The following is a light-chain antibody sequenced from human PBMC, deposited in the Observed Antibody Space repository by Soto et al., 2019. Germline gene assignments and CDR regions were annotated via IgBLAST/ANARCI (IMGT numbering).Light chain of an antibody. V-gene: IGKV3-15*01. Sequence: EIVMTQSPATLSVSPGEGATLSCKASQNVYNNLAWYQQRPGQPPRLLIYDASTRATGISARFSGSGYGTEFTLTISSLPSEYVAVYFCQQCRNWPLTFGGGTKVEIK. CDR1: QNVYNN. J-gene: IGKJ4*01. CDR3: QQCRNWPLT. CDR2: DAS.